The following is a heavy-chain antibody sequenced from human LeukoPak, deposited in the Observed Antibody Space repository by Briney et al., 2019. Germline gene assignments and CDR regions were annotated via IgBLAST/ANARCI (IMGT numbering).Heavy chain of an antibody. D-gene: IGHD2-15*01. CDR2: IKQDGSED. CDR1: GFTFSSYW. Sequence: GGSLRLSCAASGFTFSSYWMSWVRQAPGKGLEWVANIKQDGSEDYYLDSVKGRFTISRDNAKSSMWLQMNSLRDEDTAVYYCARDQTPFYWGQGSLVTVSS. V-gene: IGHV3-7*01. J-gene: IGHJ4*02. CDR3: ARDQTPFY.